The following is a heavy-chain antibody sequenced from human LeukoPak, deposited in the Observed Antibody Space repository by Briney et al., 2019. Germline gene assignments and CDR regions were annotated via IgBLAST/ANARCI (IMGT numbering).Heavy chain of an antibody. D-gene: IGHD2-2*01. CDR2: ISGSGGST. J-gene: IGHJ4*02. CDR1: GFTFSSYA. V-gene: IGHV3-23*01. Sequence: PGGSLRLSCAASGFTFSSYAMSWVRQAPGKGLEWVSAISGSGGSTYYADSVKGQFTISRDNSKNTLYLQMNSLRAEDTAVYYCAKDRRYCSSTSCHGNFDYWGQGTLVTVSS. CDR3: AKDRRYCSSTSCHGNFDY.